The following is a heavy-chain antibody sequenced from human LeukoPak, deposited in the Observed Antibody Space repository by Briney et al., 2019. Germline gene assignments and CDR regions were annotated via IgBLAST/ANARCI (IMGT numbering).Heavy chain of an antibody. V-gene: IGHV3-7*03. CDR1: GFVFSSYW. J-gene: IGHJ4*02. Sequence: PGGSLRLSCAASGFVFSSYWMTWVRQAPGKGLEWVARINEGGSGKYYVDSVKGRFTISRDNAQKSLYLEMHSLRAEDTAVYYCARAVTSTEGYWGQGTLVTVSS. D-gene: IGHD4-17*01. CDR2: INEGGSGK. CDR3: ARAVTSTEGY.